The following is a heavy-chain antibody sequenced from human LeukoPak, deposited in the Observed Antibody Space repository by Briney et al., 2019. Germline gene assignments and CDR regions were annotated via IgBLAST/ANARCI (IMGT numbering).Heavy chain of an antibody. CDR2: IRYDGSNK. CDR1: GFTFSSYG. Sequence: GSLRLSCAASGFTFSSYGMHWVRQAPGKGLEWVAFIRYDGSNKYYADSVKGRFTISRDNAKNTLYLQMNSLRAEDTAVYYCARHLNYYLDYWGQGTLVTVSS. V-gene: IGHV3-30*02. J-gene: IGHJ4*02. CDR3: ARHLNYYLDY. D-gene: IGHD3-10*01.